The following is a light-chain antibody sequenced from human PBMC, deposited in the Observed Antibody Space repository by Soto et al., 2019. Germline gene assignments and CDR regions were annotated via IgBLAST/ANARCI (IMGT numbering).Light chain of an antibody. J-gene: IGKJ2*01. Sequence: DIQMTQSPSSLSASVGDRVTITCRASQSISTYLHWYQQKPGKAPNLLIYAASTLQSGVPSRFSGSGSGTDFTLTMSGLQPEDFASYYCQQGHSTPYTFGQGTKVDIK. CDR2: AAS. V-gene: IGKV1-39*01. CDR1: QSISTY. CDR3: QQGHSTPYT.